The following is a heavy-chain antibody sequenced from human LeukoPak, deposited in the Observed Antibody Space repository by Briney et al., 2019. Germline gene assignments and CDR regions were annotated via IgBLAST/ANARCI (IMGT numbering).Heavy chain of an antibody. D-gene: IGHD3-3*01. CDR1: GFTFSSYA. CDR2: ISSSRSYI. V-gene: IGHV3-21*01. CDR3: ATALTAWGIDYDFWSGSPMDV. J-gene: IGHJ6*02. Sequence: PGGSLRLSCAASGFTFSSYAMSWVRQAQGRGLEWVSSISSSRSYIYYADSVKGRFTISRDNAKNSLYLQLNSLRAEDTAVYYCATALTAWGIDYDFWSGSPMDVWGQGTTVTVSS.